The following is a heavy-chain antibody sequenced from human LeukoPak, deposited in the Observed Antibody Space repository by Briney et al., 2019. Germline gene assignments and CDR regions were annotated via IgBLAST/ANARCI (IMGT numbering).Heavy chain of an antibody. D-gene: IGHD2-15*01. J-gene: IGHJ4*02. Sequence: GGSLRLSCAASGFTFSSYSMNWVRQAPGKGLEWVSVISGSGGSTYYADSVKGRFSISRDNSKNTLHLQMNSLRAEDTAVYYCAKDYCSGGSCYSGHDYWGQGTLVTVSS. V-gene: IGHV3-23*01. CDR2: ISGSGGST. CDR3: AKDYCSGGSCYSGHDY. CDR1: GFTFSSYS.